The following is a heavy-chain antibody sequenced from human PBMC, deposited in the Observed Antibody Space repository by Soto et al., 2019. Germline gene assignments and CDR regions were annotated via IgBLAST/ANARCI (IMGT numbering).Heavy chain of an antibody. CDR2: IPYDGSNK. Sequence: GGSLRLSCAASGFTFSDYAMHWVRQAPGKGLEWVAVIPYDGSNKHYAESVKGRFTVSRDNSKNTLYLQMNSLRVEDTAVYYCARSAGYYYDSPDYWGQGTQVTVSS. V-gene: IGHV3-30-3*01. CDR3: ARSAGYYYDSPDY. D-gene: IGHD3-22*01. CDR1: GFTFSDYA. J-gene: IGHJ4*02.